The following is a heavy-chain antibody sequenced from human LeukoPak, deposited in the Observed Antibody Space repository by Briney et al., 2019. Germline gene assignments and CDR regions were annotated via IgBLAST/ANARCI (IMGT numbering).Heavy chain of an antibody. CDR3: ARVDIVAHYFDY. D-gene: IGHD5-12*01. V-gene: IGHV1-18*01. J-gene: IGHJ4*02. Sequence: ASVKVSCKASGYTFTSYGISWVRQAPGQGLEWMGWVSAYNGNTNYAQKLQGRVTMTTDTSTSTAYMELRSLRSDDTAVYYCARVDIVAHYFDYWGQGTLVTVSS. CDR2: VSAYNGNT. CDR1: GYTFTSYG.